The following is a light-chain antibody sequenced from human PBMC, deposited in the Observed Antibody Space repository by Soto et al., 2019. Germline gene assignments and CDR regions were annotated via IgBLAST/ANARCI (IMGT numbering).Light chain of an antibody. J-gene: IGKJ1*01. Sequence: EIVMTQSPVTLSVSPGERATLSCRASQSVTSNLAWYQQKPGQASRLLIYGASTRATGIPARFSGSGSGTEFTLTISNLQSEDFAIYYCQESNDWPRTCGQGTKVEIK. CDR3: QESNDWPRT. CDR2: GAS. V-gene: IGKV3-15*01. CDR1: QSVTSN.